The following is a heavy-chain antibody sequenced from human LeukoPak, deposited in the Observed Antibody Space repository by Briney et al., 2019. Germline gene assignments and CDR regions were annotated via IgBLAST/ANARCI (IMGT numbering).Heavy chain of an antibody. CDR1: GFSLNTSGMC. CDR3: ARTTHDYGADY. CDR2: IDWDDDK. Sequence: SGPSLVNPTQTLTLTCTFSGFSLNTSGMCVSWIRQPSGKALEWLAGIDWDDDKFYSTSLKTRLTISKDPSKNQVVLTLTNMDPVDTATYYCARTTHDYGADYWGQGTLVTVSS. J-gene: IGHJ4*02. V-gene: IGHV2-70*17. D-gene: IGHD4-17*01.